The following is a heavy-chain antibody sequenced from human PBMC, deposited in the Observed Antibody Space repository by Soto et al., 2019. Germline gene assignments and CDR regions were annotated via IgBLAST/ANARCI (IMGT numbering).Heavy chain of an antibody. D-gene: IGHD4-17*01. CDR1: GGTSSTYT. J-gene: IGHJ4*02. CDR3: AREEGTVTYDY. CDR2: IIAVLGIT. V-gene: IGHV1-69*08. Sequence: QVHLVQSGAEVRKPGSSVKVSCKASGGTSSTYTISWVRQAPGQGLEWMGRIIAVLGITNYVQSFQGRVTITADKSTSTAYMELSSLRSEDTAVYYCAREEGTVTYDYWGQGTLVTVSS.